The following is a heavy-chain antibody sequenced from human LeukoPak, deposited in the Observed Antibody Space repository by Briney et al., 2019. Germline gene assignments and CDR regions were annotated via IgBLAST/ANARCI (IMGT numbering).Heavy chain of an antibody. J-gene: IGHJ4*02. D-gene: IGHD3-22*01. Sequence: GRSLRLSCAASGFTFSSYGMHWVRQAPGKGLEWVAVISYDGSNKYYADSVKGRFTISRDNSKNTLYLQMNSLRAEDTAVYYCAKDRDYYDSSGFDYWGQGTLVTVSS. CDR1: GFTFSSYG. V-gene: IGHV3-30*18. CDR2: ISYDGSNK. CDR3: AKDRDYYDSSGFDY.